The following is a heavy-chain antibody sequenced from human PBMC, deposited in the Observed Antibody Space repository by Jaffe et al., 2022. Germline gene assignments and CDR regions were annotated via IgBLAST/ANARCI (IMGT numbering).Heavy chain of an antibody. CDR1: GFTFDAFA. CDR2: IAWNSGNI. D-gene: IGHD4-17*01. CDR3: AKDARYGDSSYDV. Sequence: EVQLMESGGGLVQPGRSLRLSCAASGFTFDAFAMHWVRQAPGKGLEWVSGIAWNSGNIGYADSVKGRFTISRDNAENSLYLQMDSLKPEDTALYYCAKDARYGDSSYDVWGRGTLVTVSA. V-gene: IGHV3-9*01. J-gene: IGHJ2*01.